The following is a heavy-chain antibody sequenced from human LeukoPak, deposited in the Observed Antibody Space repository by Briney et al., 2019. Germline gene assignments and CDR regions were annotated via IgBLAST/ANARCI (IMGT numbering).Heavy chain of an antibody. V-gene: IGHV1-69*13. Sequence: GASVKVSCKASGGIFSSYGIGWVRQDRGQGLEWVGGIIPLFGTADYAQKFQVRVTITADESTSTAYMELRSLRSEDTAVYYCARGFWSGYLHNYYMDVWGKGTTVIVSS. CDR3: ARGFWSGYLHNYYMDV. D-gene: IGHD3-3*01. J-gene: IGHJ6*03. CDR1: GGIFSSYG. CDR2: IIPLFGTA.